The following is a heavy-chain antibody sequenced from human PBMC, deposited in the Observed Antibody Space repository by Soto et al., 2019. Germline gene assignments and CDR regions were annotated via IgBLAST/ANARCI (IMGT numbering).Heavy chain of an antibody. CDR2: INPNSGGI. V-gene: IGHV1-2*04. CDR1: GYTFTGYY. CDR3: ARVRIAAAVDYYYGMDV. D-gene: IGHD6-13*01. Sequence: ASVKVSCKASGYTFTGYYMHWVRQAPGQGLEWMGWINPNSGGINYAQKFQGWVTMTRDTSISTAYMELSRLRSDDTAVYYCARVRIAAAVDYYYGMDVWGQGTTVTVSS. J-gene: IGHJ6*02.